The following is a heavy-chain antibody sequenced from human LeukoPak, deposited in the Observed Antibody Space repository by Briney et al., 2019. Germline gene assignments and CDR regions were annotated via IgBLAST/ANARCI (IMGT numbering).Heavy chain of an antibody. V-gene: IGHV3-30*18. Sequence: GGSLRLSCAASGFTFSSYGMHWVRQAPGKGLEWVAVISYDGSNKYYADSVKGRFTISRDNSKNTLYLQMNSLRAEDTAVYYCAKDWVPVRSGSYFDYWGQGTLVTVSS. CDR2: ISYDGSNK. D-gene: IGHD3-10*01. CDR3: AKDWVPVRSGSYFDY. J-gene: IGHJ4*02. CDR1: GFTFSSYG.